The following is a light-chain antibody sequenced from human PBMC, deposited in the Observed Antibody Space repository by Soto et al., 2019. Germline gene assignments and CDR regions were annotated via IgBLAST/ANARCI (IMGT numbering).Light chain of an antibody. CDR1: QSVLYISNNKNY. Sequence: IVMTQSPDSLAVSLGERATINCKSSQSVLYISNNKNYLAWYQQKPGQPPKLLIYWASTRESGVPDRFSGSGSGTDFTLTISSLQAEDVAVYYCQQYYGTPPTFGQGTKVEIK. J-gene: IGKJ1*01. V-gene: IGKV4-1*01. CDR2: WAS. CDR3: QQYYGTPPT.